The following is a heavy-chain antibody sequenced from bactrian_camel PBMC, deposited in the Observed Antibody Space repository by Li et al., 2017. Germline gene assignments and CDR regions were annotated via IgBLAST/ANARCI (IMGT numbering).Heavy chain of an antibody. CDR2: INDGGGTT. CDR3: VREPDAGSWSLPY. V-gene: IGHV3S40*01. Sequence: VQLVESGGGLVQFGRSLKLSCASSEFSFASYYMSWVRQAPGKGLDWVSLINDGGGTTDYADSVKGRFTISRDNAKGTVYLQMNSLKPDDTAVYYCVREPDAGSWSLPYWGQGTQVTVS. J-gene: IGHJ4*01. D-gene: IGHD1*01. CDR1: EFSFASYY.